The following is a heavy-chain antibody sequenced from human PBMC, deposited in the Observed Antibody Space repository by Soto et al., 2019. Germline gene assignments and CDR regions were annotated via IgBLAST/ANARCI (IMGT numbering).Heavy chain of an antibody. Sequence: QVQLVESGGGVVQPGRSLRLSCAASGFTFSSYAMHWVRQAPGKGLEWVAVISYDGSNKYYADSVKGRFTISRDNSKNTLYLQMNSLRADDTAVYYCARSSSSSPYNWFDPWGQGTLVTVSS. V-gene: IGHV3-30-3*01. CDR2: ISYDGSNK. CDR1: GFTFSSYA. D-gene: IGHD6-6*01. J-gene: IGHJ5*02. CDR3: ARSSSSSPYNWFDP.